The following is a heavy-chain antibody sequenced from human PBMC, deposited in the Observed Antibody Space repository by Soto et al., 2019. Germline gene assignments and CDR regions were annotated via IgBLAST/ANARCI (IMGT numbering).Heavy chain of an antibody. CDR3: ARDCSSSSCYGRAFDV. J-gene: IGHJ3*01. Sequence: PSETLSLTCAVSSGSISSTNWWSWVRQCPGKGLEWIGEIYHSGSINYNPSLKSRVTMSVDKSKNQFSLKLSSMTAADTAVYYCARDCSSSSCYGRAFDVWGQGTMVTVSS. CDR1: SGSISSTNW. D-gene: IGHD2-2*01. V-gene: IGHV4-4*02. CDR2: IYHSGSI.